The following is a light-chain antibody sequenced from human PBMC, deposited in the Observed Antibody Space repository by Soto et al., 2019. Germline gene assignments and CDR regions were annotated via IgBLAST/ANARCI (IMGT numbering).Light chain of an antibody. CDR1: SSNIGSNT. CDR3: AAWDDSLNGYV. V-gene: IGLV1-44*01. J-gene: IGLJ1*01. CDR2: SNN. Sequence: QSVLTQPPLASGTPGQRVTISCSGSSSNIGSNTVNWYQQLPGTAPKLLIYSNNQRPSGVPDRFSGSKSGTSASLAISGLQSEDEADYYCAAWDDSLNGYVFGTGTKVTGL.